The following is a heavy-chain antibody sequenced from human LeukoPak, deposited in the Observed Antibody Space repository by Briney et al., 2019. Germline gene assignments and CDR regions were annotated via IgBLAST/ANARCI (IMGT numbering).Heavy chain of an antibody. V-gene: IGHV4-31*03. CDR1: GGSISSGGYY. J-gene: IGHJ4*02. CDR3: ARVDFEGGLDY. Sequence: SSETLSLTCTVSGGSISSGGYYWSWIRQHPGKGLEWIGYIYYSGSTYYNPSLKSRVTISVDTSKNQFSLKLSSVTAADTAVYHCARVDFEGGLDYWGQGTLVTVSS. D-gene: IGHD2/OR15-2a*01. CDR2: IYYSGST.